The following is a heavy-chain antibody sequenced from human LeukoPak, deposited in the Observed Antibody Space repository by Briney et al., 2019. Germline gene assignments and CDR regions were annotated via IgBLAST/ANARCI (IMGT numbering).Heavy chain of an antibody. V-gene: IGHV1-69*06. Sequence: ASVTVSCKASGGTFSSYAISWVRQAPGQGLEWMGGIIPIFGTANYAQKFQGRVTITADKSTSTAYMELSSLRSEDTAVYYCARDGSSPGAYYFDYWGQGTLVTVSS. CDR2: IIPIFGTA. D-gene: IGHD6-13*01. CDR3: ARDGSSPGAYYFDY. J-gene: IGHJ4*02. CDR1: GGTFSSYA.